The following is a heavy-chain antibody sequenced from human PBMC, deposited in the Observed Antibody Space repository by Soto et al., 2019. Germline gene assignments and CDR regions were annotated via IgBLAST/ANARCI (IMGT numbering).Heavy chain of an antibody. V-gene: IGHV3-30-3*01. J-gene: IGHJ6*02. CDR2: ISYDGSNK. CDR3: ARERYSSSLGWYYYYGMDV. CDR1: GFTFSSYA. D-gene: IGHD6-6*01. Sequence: QVQLVESGGGVVQPGRSLRLSCAASGFTFSSYAMHWVRQAPGKGLEWVAVISYDGSNKYYADSVKGRFTISRDNSKNTLYLQMNSLRAEDTAVYYCARERYSSSLGWYYYYGMDVWGQGTTVTVSS.